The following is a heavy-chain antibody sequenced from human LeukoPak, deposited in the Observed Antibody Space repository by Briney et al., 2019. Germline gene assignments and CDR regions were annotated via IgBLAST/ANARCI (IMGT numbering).Heavy chain of an antibody. V-gene: IGHV7-4-1*02. J-gene: IGHJ5*02. Sequence: ASVKVSCKASGGTFSSYAISWVRQAPGQGLEWMGWINTNTGNPTYAQGFTGRFVFSLDTSVSTAYLQISSLKAEDTAVYYCARLDGLVPAAIVDNWFDPWGQGTLVTVSS. D-gene: IGHD2-2*02. CDR2: INTNTGNP. CDR3: ARLDGLVPAAIVDNWFDP. CDR1: GGTFSSYA.